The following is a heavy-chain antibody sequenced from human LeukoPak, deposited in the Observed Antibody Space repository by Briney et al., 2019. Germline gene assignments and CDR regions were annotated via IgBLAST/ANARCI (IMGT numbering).Heavy chain of an antibody. D-gene: IGHD2-15*01. V-gene: IGHV3-23*01. J-gene: IGHJ4*02. CDR3: AKEERGCSGGSCYFDY. CDR2: ISGSGDTT. CDR1: GFTFSSYA. Sequence: GGSLRLYCAASGFTFSSYAMSWVRRAPGKGLEWVSSISGSGDTTYYADSVKGRFTISRDNSKNTLYLQMNSLRAEDTAVYYCAKEERGCSGGSCYFDYWGQGTLVTVSS.